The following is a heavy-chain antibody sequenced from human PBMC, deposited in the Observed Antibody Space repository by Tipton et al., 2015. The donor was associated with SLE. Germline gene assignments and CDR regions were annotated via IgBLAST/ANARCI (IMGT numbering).Heavy chain of an antibody. Sequence: TLSLTCAVSGYSISSGYYWGWVRQPPGKGLEWIGGIYHSGSTYYNPSLKSRVTISVDTSKNQFSLKLSSVTAADTAVYYCAREDQSVGATPYFDYWGQGTLVTVSS. J-gene: IGHJ4*02. CDR2: IYHSGST. V-gene: IGHV4-38-2*01. D-gene: IGHD1-26*01. CDR1: GYSISSGYY. CDR3: AREDQSVGATPYFDY.